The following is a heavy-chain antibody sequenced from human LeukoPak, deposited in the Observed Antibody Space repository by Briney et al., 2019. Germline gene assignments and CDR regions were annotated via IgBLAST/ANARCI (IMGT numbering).Heavy chain of an antibody. D-gene: IGHD2-2*01. Sequence: SETLSLTCAVYGGSFSGYYWSWIRQPPGKGLEWIGEINHSGSTYYNPSLKSRVTISVDTSKNQFSLKLSSVTAADTAVYYCARAGYCSSTSCPNDAFDIWGQGTMVTVSS. CDR1: GGSFSGYY. CDR3: ARAGYCSSTSCPNDAFDI. J-gene: IGHJ3*02. CDR2: INHSGST. V-gene: IGHV4-34*01.